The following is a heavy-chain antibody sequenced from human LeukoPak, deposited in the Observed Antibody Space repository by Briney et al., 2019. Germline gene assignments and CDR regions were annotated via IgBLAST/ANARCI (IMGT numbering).Heavy chain of an antibody. D-gene: IGHD3-22*01. V-gene: IGHV3-23*01. J-gene: IGHJ4*02. CDR3: AKCMDYYDSSGSDY. Sequence: GGSLRLSYAASGFTFSSYWMHWVRQAPGKGLEWVSGISGSGGSTYYADSVKGRFTISRDNSKNTLYLQMNSLRVEDTAVYYCAKCMDYYDSSGSDYWGQGTLVTVSS. CDR2: ISGSGGST. CDR1: GFTFSSYW.